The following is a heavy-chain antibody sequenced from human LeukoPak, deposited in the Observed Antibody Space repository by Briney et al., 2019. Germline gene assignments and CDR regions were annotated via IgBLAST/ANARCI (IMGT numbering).Heavy chain of an antibody. CDR3: ARQFNYYDSSGYPSGEAFDI. J-gene: IGHJ3*02. CDR2: ISSSSSYI. V-gene: IGHV3-21*01. CDR1: GSTFSSYS. D-gene: IGHD3-22*01. Sequence: GGSLRLSCAASGSTFSSYSMNWVRQAPGKGLEWVSSISSSSSYIYYADSVKGRFTISRDNAKNSLYLQMNSLRAEDTAVYYCARQFNYYDSSGYPSGEAFDIWGQGTMVTVSS.